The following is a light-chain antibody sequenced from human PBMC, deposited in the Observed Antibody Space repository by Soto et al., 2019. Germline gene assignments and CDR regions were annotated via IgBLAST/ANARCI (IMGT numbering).Light chain of an antibody. Sequence: QSVLTQPASVSGYPGQSITICCTGTSSDVGASKYVSWYQQHPGEAPKLILYEVTYRPSGVSNRFSGAKSGNTASLTVSGLRAEDEADYYCSSKTSSGTLYVFGAGTKVTVL. CDR1: SSDVGASKY. J-gene: IGLJ1*01. CDR3: SSKTSSGTLYV. V-gene: IGLV2-14*01. CDR2: EVT.